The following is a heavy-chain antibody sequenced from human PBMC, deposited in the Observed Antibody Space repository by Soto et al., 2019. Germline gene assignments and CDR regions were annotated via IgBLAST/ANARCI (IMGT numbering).Heavy chain of an antibody. CDR1: VVSITNTNC. CDR2: IGHIGYT. J-gene: IGHJ6*02. D-gene: IGHD3-10*01. CDR3: ARALRRGSMVGVYYGSDV. Sequence: QVLLQESGPGLVKPSGTLSLTCAVAVVSITNTNCWRWVRLHPGKGLDWIGEIGHIGYTYYNPSLEIRVTISMDNSNNLFSLRLTSLTAADTAVHYCARALRRGSMVGVYYGSDVWGQGTPVAVSS. V-gene: IGHV4-4*02.